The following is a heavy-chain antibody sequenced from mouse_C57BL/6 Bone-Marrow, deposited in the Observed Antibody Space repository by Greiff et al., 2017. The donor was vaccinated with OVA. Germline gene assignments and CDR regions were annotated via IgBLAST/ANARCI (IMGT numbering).Heavy chain of an antibody. J-gene: IGHJ3*01. CDR1: GYTFTSYW. CDR2: IYPSDSET. CDR3: ARDDYDVAWFAY. Sequence: QVQLQQSGAELVRPGSSVKLSCKASGYTFTSYWMDWVKQRPGQGLEWIGNIYPSDSETHYNQKFKDKATLTVDKSSSTAYMQLSSLTSEDSAVYYCARDDYDVAWFAYWGQGTLVTVSA. D-gene: IGHD2-4*01. V-gene: IGHV1-61*01.